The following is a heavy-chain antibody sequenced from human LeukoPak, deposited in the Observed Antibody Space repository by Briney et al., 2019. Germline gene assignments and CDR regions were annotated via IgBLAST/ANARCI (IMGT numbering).Heavy chain of an antibody. D-gene: IGHD3-3*01. CDR1: GGTFSSYA. Sequence: ASVKVSCKASGGTFSSYAISWVRQAPGQGLEWMGGIIPIFGTANYAQKFQGRVTITADESTSTAYMELSSLRSEDTAVYYCAREFLEHYYYYMDVWGKGTTVTVSS. J-gene: IGHJ6*03. CDR3: AREFLEHYYYYMDV. CDR2: IIPIFGTA. V-gene: IGHV1-69*13.